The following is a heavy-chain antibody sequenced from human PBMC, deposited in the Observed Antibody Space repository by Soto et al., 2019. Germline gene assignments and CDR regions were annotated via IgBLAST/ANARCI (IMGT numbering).Heavy chain of an antibody. D-gene: IGHD6-13*01. CDR2: VYYSGST. J-gene: IGHJ6*02. Sequence: NPSETLSLTCAVSGGSISSGGYYWSWIRQHPGKGLEWIGYVYYSGSTYYNPSLKSRVTISVDTSKNQFSLKLSPVTAADTAVYYCASAGVAAWSFMDVWGQGTTVTVSS. V-gene: IGHV4-31*11. CDR1: GGSISSGGYY. CDR3: ASAGVAAWSFMDV.